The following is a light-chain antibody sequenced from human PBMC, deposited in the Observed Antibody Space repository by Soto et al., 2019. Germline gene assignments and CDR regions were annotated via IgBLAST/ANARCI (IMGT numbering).Light chain of an antibody. J-gene: IGLJ1*01. CDR2: EVS. CDR1: TSDVGSYDL. CDR3: CSYAGGRSPYV. Sequence: QSVLTQPASVSGSPGQSITISCTGTTSDVGSYDLVSWYQQHPGKAPNIMIYEVSKRPSGDSYRFSGSKSGNTASLTISGLQAEDEADYYCCSYAGGRSPYVFGTGTKVTVL. V-gene: IGLV2-23*02.